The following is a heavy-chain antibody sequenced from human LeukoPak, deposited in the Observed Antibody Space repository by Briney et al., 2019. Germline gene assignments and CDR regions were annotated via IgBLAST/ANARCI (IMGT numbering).Heavy chain of an antibody. CDR1: GFTFSSYG. CDR2: IRYDGSNK. D-gene: IGHD6-13*01. J-gene: IGHJ4*02. Sequence: PGGSLRLSCAASGFTFSSYGMHWVRQAPGKGLEWVAFIRYDGSNKYYADSVKGRFTISRDNSKNTLYLQMNSLRAEDTAVYYCAKDRAAAGRGDYFDYWGQGTLVTVSS. V-gene: IGHV3-30*02. CDR3: AKDRAAAGRGDYFDY.